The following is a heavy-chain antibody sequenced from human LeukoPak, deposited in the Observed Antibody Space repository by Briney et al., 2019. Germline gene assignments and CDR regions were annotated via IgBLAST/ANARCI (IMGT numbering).Heavy chain of an antibody. J-gene: IGHJ4*02. V-gene: IGHV4-34*01. CDR2: VNHSGST. CDR3: AILPRDY. CDR1: GGSFSGYY. Sequence: SETLSLTCAVSGGSFSGYYWSWIRQPPGKGLEWIGEVNHSGSTNYNPSLKSRVTISVDTSKNQFSLKLSSVTAADTAVYYCAILPRDYWGQGTLVTVSS.